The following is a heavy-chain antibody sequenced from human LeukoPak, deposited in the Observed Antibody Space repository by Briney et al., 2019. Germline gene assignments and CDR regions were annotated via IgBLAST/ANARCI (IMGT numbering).Heavy chain of an antibody. J-gene: IGHJ4*02. CDR3: ARKGDYHDY. Sequence: PGGSLRLSCTASGLTFSSLSMNWVRQAPGKGLEWISYISGTSSNIYYADSVKGRFTISRDNAKNSLYLQMNSLRDEDTAVYYCARKGDYHDYWGQGTLVTVSS. V-gene: IGHV3-48*02. CDR2: ISGTSSNI. CDR1: GLTFSSLS.